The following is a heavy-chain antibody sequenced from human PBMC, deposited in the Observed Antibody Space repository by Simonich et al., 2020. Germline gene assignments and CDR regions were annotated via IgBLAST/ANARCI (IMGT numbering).Heavy chain of an antibody. CDR2: INPNSGGT. CDR1: GYTFTGYY. CDR3: ARVPGIYYYYGMDD. Sequence: GAEVKKPGASVKVSCKASGYTFTGYYMHWGRQAPGQGLEWMGRINPNSGGTNYAQMFQGRVTMTRDTSISTAYMELSRLRSDDTAVYYCARVPGIYYYYGMDDWGQGTTVTVSS. V-gene: IGHV1-2*06. J-gene: IGHJ6*02. D-gene: IGHD3-10*01.